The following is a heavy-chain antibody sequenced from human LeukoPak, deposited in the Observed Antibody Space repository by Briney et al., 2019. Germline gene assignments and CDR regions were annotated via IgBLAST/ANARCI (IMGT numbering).Heavy chain of an antibody. J-gene: IGHJ4*01. CDR3: AGTRPSGYGRYFDY. V-gene: IGHV1-18*01. CDR2: ISAYNGNT. D-gene: IGHD5-12*01. CDR1: SYTFTSSG. Sequence: ASVKVSCKASSYTFTSSGISRVRQAPGQGLEWMGWISAYNGNTNYAQKLQGRVTMTTDTSTSTAYMELRSLRSDDTAVYYCAGTRPSGYGRYFDYWGQEPWSPSPQ.